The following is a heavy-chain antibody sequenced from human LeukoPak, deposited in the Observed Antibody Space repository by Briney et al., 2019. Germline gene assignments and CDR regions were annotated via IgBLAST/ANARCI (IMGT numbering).Heavy chain of an antibody. CDR2: ISYDGNNK. CDR3: ARLPGYCSSNSCYKMTIPFDS. Sequence: GGSLRLSCSASGFTFSSYPMHWVRQAPGKGLEWVAVISYDGNNKYDADSVKGRFTISGDNSKNTLYLQMNSLRAEDTAVYYCARLPGYCSSNSCYKMTIPFDSWGQGTLVTVSS. V-gene: IGHV3-30-3*01. D-gene: IGHD2-2*02. J-gene: IGHJ4*02. CDR1: GFTFSSYP.